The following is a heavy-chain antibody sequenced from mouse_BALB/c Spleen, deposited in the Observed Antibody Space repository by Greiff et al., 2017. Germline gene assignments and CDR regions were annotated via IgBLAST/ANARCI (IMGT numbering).Heavy chain of an antibody. CDR1: GFTFSSYG. J-gene: IGHJ4*01. V-gene: IGHV5-6*01. D-gene: IGHD1-1*01. CDR3: ARETTVVADYAMDY. Sequence: EVKLMESGGDLVKPGGSLKLSCAASGFTFSSYGMSWVRQTPDKRLEWVATISSGGSYTYYPDSVKGRFTISRDNAKNTLYLQMSSLKSEDTAMYYCARETTVVADYAMDYWGQGTSVTFSS. CDR2: ISSGGSYT.